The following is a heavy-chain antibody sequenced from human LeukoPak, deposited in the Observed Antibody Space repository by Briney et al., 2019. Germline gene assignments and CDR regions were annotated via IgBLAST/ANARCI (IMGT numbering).Heavy chain of an antibody. CDR3: AKDFELGGVMVGALDI. Sequence: PGGSLRLSCAASGFTVSSNYMSWVRQAPGKGLEWVSVIYSGGSTYYADSVKGRFTISRDNSKNPLYLQMNSLRAEDTAVYYCAKDFELGGVMVGALDIWGQGTMVTVSS. CDR2: IYSGGST. D-gene: IGHD3-16*02. CDR1: GFTVSSNY. V-gene: IGHV3-53*01. J-gene: IGHJ3*02.